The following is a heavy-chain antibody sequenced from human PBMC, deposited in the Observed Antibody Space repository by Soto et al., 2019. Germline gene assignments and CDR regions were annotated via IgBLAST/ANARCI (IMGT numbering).Heavy chain of an antibody. CDR2: INPVFATT. CDR1: GGSFSNHG. CDR3: ALRGSAIRDYNYYVMDV. Sequence: QVHLVQSGAEVKKPGSSVKVSCKASGGSFSNHGVSWVRQAPGQGLEWMGGINPVFATTNYAQKLQGRVTITADESRTTAYMELSSLRSDDSAVYYCALRGSAIRDYNYYVMDVWGQGTTVTVSS. D-gene: IGHD3-10*01. V-gene: IGHV1-69*01. J-gene: IGHJ6*02.